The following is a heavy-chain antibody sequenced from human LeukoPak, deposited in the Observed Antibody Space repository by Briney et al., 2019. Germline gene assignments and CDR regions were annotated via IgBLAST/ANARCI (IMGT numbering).Heavy chain of an antibody. CDR2: IYYTGRT. Sequence: GSLRLSCAASGFTFSSYAMSWIRQPPGKTLEWTGSIYYTGRTYYNPSLNSRVTMSVDTSRNQFSLKLSSVTAADTAVYFCAQSLGSSTWIGNWFDLWGQGTLVTVSS. V-gene: IGHV4-59*04. J-gene: IGHJ5*02. CDR1: GFTFSSYA. D-gene: IGHD6-13*01. CDR3: AQSLGSSTWIGNWFDL.